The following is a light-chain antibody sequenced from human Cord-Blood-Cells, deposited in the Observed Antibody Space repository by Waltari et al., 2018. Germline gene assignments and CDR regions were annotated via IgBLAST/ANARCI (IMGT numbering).Light chain of an antibody. J-gene: IGLJ1*01. CDR3: SSYTSSSTYV. V-gene: IGLV2-14*01. CDR2: EVS. Sequence: QSALTQPASVSGSPGQSITISCTGTSSDVGGYNYVSWYQQHPGKAPKLMIDEVSNRPSGVSNRFSGSKSGNTASLTISGLQADDEADYYCSSYTSSSTYVFGTGTKVTVL. CDR1: SSDVGGYNY.